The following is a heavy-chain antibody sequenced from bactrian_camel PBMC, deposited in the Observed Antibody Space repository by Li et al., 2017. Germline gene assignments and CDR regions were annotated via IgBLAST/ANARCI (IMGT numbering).Heavy chain of an antibody. Sequence: QLVESGGGSVQAGGSLRLSCAVSEFTYSSGCVGWFRQAPGKEREGVAAFKTGGGPALYGDSVKGRFTISQDNAKNTLYLQMVSLKPEDTAMYYCAADGATVVAGRCPDSFGYWGQGTQVTVS. CDR3: AADGATVVAGRCPDSFGY. CDR2: FKTGGGPA. J-gene: IGHJ6*01. CDR1: EFTYSSGC. D-gene: IGHD6*01. V-gene: IGHV3S28*01.